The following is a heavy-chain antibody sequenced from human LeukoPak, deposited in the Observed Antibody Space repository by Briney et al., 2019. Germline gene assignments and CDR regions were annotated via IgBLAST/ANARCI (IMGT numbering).Heavy chain of an antibody. CDR3: ARAYEDYGVGNWFDP. D-gene: IGHD4-17*01. CDR2: INHSGST. J-gene: IGHJ5*02. Sequence: SETLSLTCAVYGGSFSGYYWSWIRQPPGKGLEWIGEINHSGSTNYNPSLKSRVTISVDTSKNQFSLKLSSVTAADTAVYYCARAYEDYGVGNWFDPWGQGTLVTVSS. V-gene: IGHV4-34*01. CDR1: GGSFSGYY.